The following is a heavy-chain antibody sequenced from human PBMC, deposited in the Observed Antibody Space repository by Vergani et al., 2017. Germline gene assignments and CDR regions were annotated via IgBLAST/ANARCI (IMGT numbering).Heavy chain of an antibody. CDR2: ISWDGGST. CDR3: ARGGLRFLEWLSGN. D-gene: IGHD3-3*01. CDR1: GFTFDDYT. V-gene: IGHV3-43*01. J-gene: IGHJ4*02. Sequence: EVQLVESGGVVVQPGGSLRLSCAASGFTFDDYTMHWVRQAPGKGLEWVSLISWDGGSTYYADSVKGRFTISRDNAKNSLYLQMNSLRAEDTAVYYCARGGLRFLEWLSGNWGQGTLVTVSS.